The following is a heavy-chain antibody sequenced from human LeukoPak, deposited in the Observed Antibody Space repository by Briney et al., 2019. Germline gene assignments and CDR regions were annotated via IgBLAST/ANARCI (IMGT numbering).Heavy chain of an antibody. CDR2: SRNKANSYTT. J-gene: IGHJ3*02. Sequence: GGSLRLSCAGSGFTVSDHYMDWVRQTPEKGLEWVGRSRNKANSYTTDFAATVKGRFTISRDESKNSLFLQMNSLKTEDAAVYYCVRVQSGGAFDIWGQGTMVTVSS. V-gene: IGHV3-72*01. CDR1: GFTVSDHY. D-gene: IGHD1-26*01. CDR3: VRVQSGGAFDI.